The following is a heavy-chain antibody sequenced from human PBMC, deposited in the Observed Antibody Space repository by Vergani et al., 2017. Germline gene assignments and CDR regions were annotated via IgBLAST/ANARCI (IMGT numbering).Heavy chain of an antibody. CDR2: IGKDVINT. Sequence: QVQLVESAGGVVQPGGSLRLSCAASGFTSSNFGMHWIRQAPGKGLEWLAYIGKDVINTRYRDAVKYRSNVSRDNSKDILYMKMDSLRSEDTALDYRAKYLRDSAGGLPDAWGPGTLVIVSS. D-gene: IGHD2-21*02. J-gene: IGHJ5*02. CDR3: AKYLRDSAGGLPDA. V-gene: IGHV3-30*02. CDR1: GFTSSNFG.